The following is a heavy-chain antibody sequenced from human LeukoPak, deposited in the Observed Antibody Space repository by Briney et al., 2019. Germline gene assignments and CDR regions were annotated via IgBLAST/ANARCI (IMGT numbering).Heavy chain of an antibody. CDR3: AKGYQLLSTPTFDY. CDR2: ISWNSGSI. V-gene: IGHV3-9*03. D-gene: IGHD2-2*01. CDR1: GFTFDDYA. J-gene: IGHJ4*02. Sequence: GRSLRLSCAASGFTFDDYAMHWVRQAPGEGLEWVSGISWNSGSIGYADSVKGRFTISRDNAKNSLYLQMNSLRAEDMALYYCAKGYQLLSTPTFDYWGQGTLVTVSS.